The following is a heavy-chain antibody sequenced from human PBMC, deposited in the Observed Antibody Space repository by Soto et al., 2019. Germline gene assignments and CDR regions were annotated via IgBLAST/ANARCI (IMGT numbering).Heavy chain of an antibody. Sequence: QVQLVQSGAEVKKPGSSVKVSCKASGGTFSTYAIGWVRQAPGQGLEWMGGIIPIFATTKYAQNFQDRVTITADESTGTAYMELSSLRSEATAVYYCAANTFGVVSYYYYGMDVWGQGTTVTVSS. CDR3: AANTFGVVSYYYYGMDV. V-gene: IGHV1-69*01. CDR1: GGTFSTYA. J-gene: IGHJ6*02. CDR2: IIPIFATT. D-gene: IGHD3-3*01.